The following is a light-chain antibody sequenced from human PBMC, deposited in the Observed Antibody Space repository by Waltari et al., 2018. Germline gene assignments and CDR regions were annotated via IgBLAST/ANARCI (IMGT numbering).Light chain of an antibody. CDR1: SSDAGSYNL. J-gene: IGLJ1*01. CDR3: CSYAGVITYV. CDR2: EDL. Sequence: QSALNQAASVSGSPGQSLTLSCTGTSSDAGSYNLVSWYQHHPGKAPKLIIYEDLKRPSGVSTRFSASKSGNTASLTISGLQADDEADYYCCSYAGVITYVFGSGTRVTVL. V-gene: IGLV2-23*01.